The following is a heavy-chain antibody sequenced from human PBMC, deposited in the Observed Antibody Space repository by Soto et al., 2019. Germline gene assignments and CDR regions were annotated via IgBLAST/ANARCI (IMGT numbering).Heavy chain of an antibody. CDR3: AGLSGHIAAAGGMDV. CDR2: IYHSGST. V-gene: IGHV4-38-2*01. D-gene: IGHD6-13*01. CDR1: GYSISSGYY. Sequence: SETLSLTCAVSGYSISSGYYWGWIRQPPGKGLEWIGSIYHSGSTYYNPSLKSRVTISVDTSKNQFSLKLSSVTAADTAVYYCAGLSGHIAAAGGMDVWGQGTTVTVSS. J-gene: IGHJ6*02.